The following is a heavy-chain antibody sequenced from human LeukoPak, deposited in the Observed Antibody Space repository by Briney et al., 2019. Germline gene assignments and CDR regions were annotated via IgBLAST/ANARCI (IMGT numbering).Heavy chain of an antibody. Sequence: SGPTLVNPTRTLTLTCTFSGFSLSTSGMRVSWIRQPPGKALEWLARIDWDDDKFYSTSLKTRLTISKDTSKNQVVLTMTNMDPVDTATYYCARTYDSSGYDPSFDDYWGQGTLVTVSS. D-gene: IGHD3-22*01. CDR3: ARTYDSSGYDPSFDDY. J-gene: IGHJ4*02. CDR2: IDWDDDK. CDR1: GFSLSTSGMR. V-gene: IGHV2-70*04.